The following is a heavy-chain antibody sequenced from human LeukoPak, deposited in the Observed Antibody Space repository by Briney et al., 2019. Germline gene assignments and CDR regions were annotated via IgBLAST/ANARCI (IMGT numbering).Heavy chain of an antibody. D-gene: IGHD3-22*01. CDR1: GYTFTSYD. V-gene: IGHV1-8*01. J-gene: IGHJ4*02. Sequence: ASVKVSCTASGYTFTSYDFNWVRQATGQRPEWMGWMSPNSGDTGYAQKFQDRVTMTRNTSISTAYMELSSLRSDDTAVYYCARAAYYDSSGYYHDFDYWGQGTLVTVSS. CDR2: MSPNSGDT. CDR3: ARAAYYDSSGYYHDFDY.